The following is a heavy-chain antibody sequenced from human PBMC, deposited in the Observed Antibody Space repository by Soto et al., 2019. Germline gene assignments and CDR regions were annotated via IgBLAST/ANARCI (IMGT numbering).Heavy chain of an antibody. Sequence: SETLSLTCSVSGGSVRSGSYYWTWIRQPPGKGLEWIGYIYQSGTTNYNASLKSRVTISIDTSKNQFFLKLDSVTAADTAVYYCARDSSGRHDYWGQGTLVTVSS. D-gene: IGHD3-22*01. V-gene: IGHV4-61*01. CDR1: GGSVRSGSYY. J-gene: IGHJ4*02. CDR2: IYQSGTT. CDR3: ARDSSGRHDY.